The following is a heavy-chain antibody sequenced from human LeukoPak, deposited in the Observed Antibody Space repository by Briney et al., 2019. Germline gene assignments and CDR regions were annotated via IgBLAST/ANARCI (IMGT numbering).Heavy chain of an antibody. Sequence: SETLSLTCTVSGGSISTSSYYWGWIRQPPGKGLEWIGSIYYSGSTYSNPSLMSRVTISVDRSKNQFSLKLSSVTAADTAVYYCARVSPSGGLAFDIWGQGTMVTVSS. J-gene: IGHJ3*02. V-gene: IGHV4-39*07. CDR2: IYYSGST. CDR3: ARVSPSGGLAFDI. D-gene: IGHD3-10*01. CDR1: GGSISTSSYY.